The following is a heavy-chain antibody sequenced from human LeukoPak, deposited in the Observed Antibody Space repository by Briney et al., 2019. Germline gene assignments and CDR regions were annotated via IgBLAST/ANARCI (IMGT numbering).Heavy chain of an antibody. V-gene: IGHV4-39*07. J-gene: IGHJ4*02. Sequence: SETLSLTCTVSGGSISSSNYYWGWIRQPPGKGLKWIGSIYYSGSTYYNPSLKSRVTISVDTSKDQFSLKLSSVTAADTAVYYCARDILTGYAGGYFDYWGQGTLVTVSS. CDR3: ARDILTGYAGGYFDY. D-gene: IGHD3-9*01. CDR1: GGSISSSNYY. CDR2: IYYSGST.